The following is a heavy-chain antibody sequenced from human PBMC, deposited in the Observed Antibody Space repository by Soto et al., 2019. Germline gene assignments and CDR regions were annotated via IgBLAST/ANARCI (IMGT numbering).Heavy chain of an antibody. J-gene: IGHJ6*02. V-gene: IGHV4-31*03. CDR2: IYYSGST. CDR3: ARVQSYYYGMDV. Sequence: SETLSLTCIVSGDSISSGVDYWSWIRQHPGKGLEWIGYIYYSGSTYYNPSLKSRVTISVDTSKNQFSLKLSSVTAADTAVYYCARVQSYYYGMDVWGQGTTVTV. CDR1: GDSISSGVDY.